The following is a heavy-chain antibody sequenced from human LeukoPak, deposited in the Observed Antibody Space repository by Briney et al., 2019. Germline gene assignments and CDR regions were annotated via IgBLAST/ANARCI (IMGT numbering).Heavy chain of an antibody. CDR2: IDWDDDK. D-gene: IGHD2-2*01. CDR3: ARGYCGSTGCHNWFDP. J-gene: IGHJ5*02. Sequence: TLSLTCAVSGYSISSGYYWGWIRQPPGKALEWLARIDWDDDKFYSTSLKTRLTISKDTSKNQVVLTMTNMDPVDTATYYCARGYCGSTGCHNWFDPWGQGTLVTVSS. V-gene: IGHV2-70*16. CDR1: GYSISSGYYW.